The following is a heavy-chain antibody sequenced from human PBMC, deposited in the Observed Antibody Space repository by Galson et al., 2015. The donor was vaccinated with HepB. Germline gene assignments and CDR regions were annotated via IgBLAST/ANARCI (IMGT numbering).Heavy chain of an antibody. V-gene: IGHV3-30*18. CDR2: ISYDGSNK. D-gene: IGHD6-19*01. J-gene: IGHJ4*02. CDR3: AKARIAVAGAIDY. Sequence: SLRLSCAASGFTFSSYGMHWVRQAPGKGLEWVAVISYDGSNKYYADSVKGRFTISRDNSKNTLYLQMNSLRAEDTAVYYCAKARIAVAGAIDYWGQGTLVTVSS. CDR1: GFTFSSYG.